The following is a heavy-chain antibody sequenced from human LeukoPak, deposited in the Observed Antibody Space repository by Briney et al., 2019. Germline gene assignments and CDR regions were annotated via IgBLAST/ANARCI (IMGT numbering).Heavy chain of an antibody. Sequence: ASVKVSCKASGYTFTSYGIIWVRQAPGQGLEWMGWISAYNGNTNYAQKLQGRVTMTTDTSTSTAYMELRSLRSDDTAVYYCARANDFDVGYCSGGSCYSNFDYWGRGTLVTVSS. D-gene: IGHD2-15*01. V-gene: IGHV1-18*01. J-gene: IGHJ4*02. CDR1: GYTFTSYG. CDR2: ISAYNGNT. CDR3: ARANDFDVGYCSGGSCYSNFDY.